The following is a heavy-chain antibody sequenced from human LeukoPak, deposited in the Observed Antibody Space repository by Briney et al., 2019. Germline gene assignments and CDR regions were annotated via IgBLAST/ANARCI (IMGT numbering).Heavy chain of an antibody. CDR2: ISSSGTTI. D-gene: IGHD6-13*01. CDR1: GFTFSDYY. Sequence: PRGSLRLSCAASGFTFSDYYMSWIRQAPGKGLEWVSYISSSGTTIYYADSVKGRFTISRDNAKNSLYLQMNSLRAEDTAVYYCARGRSSSPIYYYGMDVWGQGTTVTVSS. J-gene: IGHJ6*02. CDR3: ARGRSSSPIYYYGMDV. V-gene: IGHV3-11*01.